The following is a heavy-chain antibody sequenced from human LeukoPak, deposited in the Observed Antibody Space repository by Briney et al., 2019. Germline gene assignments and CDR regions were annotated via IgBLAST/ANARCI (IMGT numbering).Heavy chain of an antibody. CDR2: ISSSSSYI. J-gene: IGHJ4*02. D-gene: IGHD5-24*01. CDR1: GFTFSSYS. Sequence: GGSLRLSCAASGFTFSSYSMNWVRQAPGKGLEWVSSISSSSSYIYYADSVKGRFTISRDNAEDSLYLQMNSLRAEDTAVYYCARGLGDGYGYWGQGTLVTVSS. CDR3: ARGLGDGYGY. V-gene: IGHV3-21*01.